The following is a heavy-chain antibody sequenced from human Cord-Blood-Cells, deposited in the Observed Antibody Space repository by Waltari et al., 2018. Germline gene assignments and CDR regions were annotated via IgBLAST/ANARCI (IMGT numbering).Heavy chain of an antibody. V-gene: IGHV1-2*04. Sequence: QVQLVQSGAEVKKPGASVKVSCKASGYTFTGYYMHWVRQAPGQGLEWMGWINPNSGGTNYAQKVQGWVTMTRDTSISTAYMELSRLRSDDTAVYYCARGSTGDLAFDIWGQGTMVTVSS. J-gene: IGHJ3*02. CDR3: ARGSTGDLAFDI. CDR2: INPNSGGT. D-gene: IGHD7-27*01. CDR1: GYTFTGYY.